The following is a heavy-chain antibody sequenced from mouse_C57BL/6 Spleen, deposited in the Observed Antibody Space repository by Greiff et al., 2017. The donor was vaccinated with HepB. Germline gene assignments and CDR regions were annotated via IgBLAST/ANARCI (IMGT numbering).Heavy chain of an antibody. CDR1: GYTFTSYW. V-gene: IGHV1-64*01. J-gene: IGHJ2*01. D-gene: IGHD2-3*01. CDR3: ARGPLYPYYFDY. Sequence: QVQLQQPGAELVKPGASVKLSCKASGYTFTSYWMHWVKQRPGQGLEWIGMIHPNSGSTNYNEKFKSKATLTVDKSSSTAYMQLSSLTSEDSAVYYCARGPLYPYYFDYWGQGTTLTVSS. CDR2: IHPNSGST.